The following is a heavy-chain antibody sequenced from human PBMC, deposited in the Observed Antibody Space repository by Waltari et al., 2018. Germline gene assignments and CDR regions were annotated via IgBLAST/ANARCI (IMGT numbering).Heavy chain of an antibody. CDR2: ISGSGDNA. D-gene: IGHD3-10*01. CDR3: AKDFFTRGGEPLAFFDD. V-gene: IGHV3-23*01. CDR1: GFTFSQFG. J-gene: IGHJ4*02. Sequence: EVQLLESGGGLVQPGGSLRPPCPASGFTFSQFGFNWVRQAPGKGPEWVSGISGSGDNAYYADSVKGRFIVSTDNSKDTVHLQMNSLRAEDTAVYFCAKDFFTRGGEPLAFFDDWGQGTPVTV.